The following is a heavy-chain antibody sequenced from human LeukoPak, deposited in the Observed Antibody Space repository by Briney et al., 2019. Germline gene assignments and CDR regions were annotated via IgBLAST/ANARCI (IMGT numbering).Heavy chain of an antibody. D-gene: IGHD3-10*01. CDR2: INHSGST. CDR3: ARRGYYYGSGRRGWFDP. Sequence: PSETLSLTCAVYGGSFRGYYWSWIRQPPGKGLEGIGEINHSGSTNYNPSLKSRVTISVDTSKNQFSLKLSSVTAADTAVYYCARRGYYYGSGRRGWFDPWGQGTLVTVSS. CDR1: GGSFRGYY. V-gene: IGHV4-34*01. J-gene: IGHJ5*02.